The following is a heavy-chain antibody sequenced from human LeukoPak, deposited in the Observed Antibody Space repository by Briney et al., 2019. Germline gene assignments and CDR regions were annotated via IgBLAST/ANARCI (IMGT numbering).Heavy chain of an antibody. Sequence: GASVKVSCKASGYTFTGYYMHWVRQAPGQGLEWMGWINPNSGGTNYAQKFQGRVTMTRDTSISTAYMELSRLRSDDTAVYYCARLRYYYDSSGYSLFDYWGQRTLVTVSS. CDR3: ARLRYYYDSSGYSLFDY. J-gene: IGHJ4*02. V-gene: IGHV1-2*02. CDR1: GYTFTGYY. CDR2: INPNSGGT. D-gene: IGHD3-22*01.